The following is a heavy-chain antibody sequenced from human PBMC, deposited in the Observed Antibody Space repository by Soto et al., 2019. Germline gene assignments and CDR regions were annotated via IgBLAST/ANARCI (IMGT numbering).Heavy chain of an antibody. CDR2: ISYDGSNK. CDR1: GFTFSSYG. CDR3: AKEKEWLAYYYYGMDV. Sequence: QVQLVESGGGVVQPGRSLRLSCAASGFTFSSYGMHWVRQAPGKGLEWVAVISYDGSNKYYADSVKGRFTISRDNSKNTLYLQMNSLRAEDTAVYYCAKEKEWLAYYYYGMDVWGQGTTVTASS. D-gene: IGHD3-3*01. V-gene: IGHV3-30*18. J-gene: IGHJ6*02.